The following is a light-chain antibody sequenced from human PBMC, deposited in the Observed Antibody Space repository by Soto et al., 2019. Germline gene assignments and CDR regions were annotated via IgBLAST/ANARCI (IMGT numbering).Light chain of an antibody. CDR3: QQYNNWPRAT. J-gene: IGKJ4*01. CDR2: RTS. CDR1: QTISSN. Sequence: ETVMTQSPATLSVSPGERATLSCRASQTISSNLAWYQQKPGQAPRLLMFRTSTRATGIPARFSGSGSGTEFNLTIISLQSEDSAVYYCQQYNNWPRATFGGGTKVEIK. V-gene: IGKV3-15*01.